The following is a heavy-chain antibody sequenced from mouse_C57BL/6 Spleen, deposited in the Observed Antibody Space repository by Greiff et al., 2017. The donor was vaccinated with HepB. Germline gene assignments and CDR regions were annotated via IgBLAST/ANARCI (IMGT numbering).Heavy chain of an antibody. CDR3: AAYYYYGSSRYYAMDY. J-gene: IGHJ4*01. CDR2: INPSTGGT. CDR1: GYSFTGYY. Sequence: DVKLQESGPELVKPGASVKISCKASGYSFTGYYMNWVKQSPEKSLEWIGEINPSTGGTTYNQKFKAKATLTVDKSSSTAYMQLKSLTSEDSAVYYCAAYYYYGSSRYYAMDYWGQGTSVTVSS. V-gene: IGHV1-42*01. D-gene: IGHD1-1*01.